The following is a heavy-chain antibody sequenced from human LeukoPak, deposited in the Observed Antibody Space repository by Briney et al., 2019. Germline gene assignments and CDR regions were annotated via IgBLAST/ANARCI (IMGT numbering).Heavy chain of an antibody. CDR1: GFTFSSYG. V-gene: IGHV3-33*06. D-gene: IGHD6-19*01. CDR2: IWYDGSNK. Sequence: GGSLRLSCAASGFTFSSYGMHWVRQAPGKGLEWVAVIWYDGSNKYYADSVKGRFTISRDNSKNTLYLQMNSLRVEDTAVYYCAKDYSTGWYNVWGYWGQGTLVTVSS. CDR3: AKDYSTGWYNVWGY. J-gene: IGHJ4*02.